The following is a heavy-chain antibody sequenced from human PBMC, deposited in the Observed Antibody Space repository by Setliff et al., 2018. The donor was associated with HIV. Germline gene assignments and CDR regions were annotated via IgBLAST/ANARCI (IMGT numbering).Heavy chain of an antibody. Sequence: ASVKVSCKASGYTFTSYYMHWVRQAPGQGLEWMGRINPSSGSTTYAQKFQGRVTMTRDTSTSTVYMELSSLRSEDTALYYCARDPAPSSSASYFQHWGQGTPVTVSS. CDR2: INPSSGST. D-gene: IGHD6-6*01. CDR3: ARDPAPSSSASYFQH. J-gene: IGHJ1*01. V-gene: IGHV1-46*01. CDR1: GYTFTSYY.